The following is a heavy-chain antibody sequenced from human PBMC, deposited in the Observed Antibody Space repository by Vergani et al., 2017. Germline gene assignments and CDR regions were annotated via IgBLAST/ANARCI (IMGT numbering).Heavy chain of an antibody. CDR3: AGGPNKHSVVVTATAYFDL. V-gene: IGHV4-39*07. Sequence: QLQLQESGPGLVKPSETLSLTCTVSGGSISSSSYYWGWIRQPXGKGLEWIGSIYYSGSTYYNPSLKGRVTISVDTSKNQFCLKLSAVTAADTAVYYCAGGPNKHSVVVTATAYFDLWGRGTLVTVSS. J-gene: IGHJ2*01. CDR2: IYYSGST. D-gene: IGHD2-21*02. CDR1: GGSISSSSYY.